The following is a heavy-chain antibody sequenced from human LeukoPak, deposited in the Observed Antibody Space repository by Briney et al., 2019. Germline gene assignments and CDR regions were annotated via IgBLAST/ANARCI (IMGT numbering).Heavy chain of an antibody. D-gene: IGHD6-19*01. CDR2: ISWNSGNI. CDR3: ARDLPHSSGWSFDY. V-gene: IGHV3-9*01. CDR1: GFTFDDYA. Sequence: SLRLSCAASGFTFDDYAMHWVRQAPGKGLEWVSGISWNSGNIGYADSVKGRFTISRDNSKNTLYLQMNSLRAEDTAVYYCARDLPHSSGWSFDYWGQGTLVTVSS. J-gene: IGHJ4*02.